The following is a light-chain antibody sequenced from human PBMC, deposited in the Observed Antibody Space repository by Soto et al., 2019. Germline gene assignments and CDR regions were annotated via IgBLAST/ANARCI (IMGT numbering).Light chain of an antibody. V-gene: IGKV3-15*01. CDR3: QQYNDWPPLT. CDR1: QNVGSH. J-gene: IGKJ4*01. CDR2: GTS. Sequence: EIVMTQSPASLSVSPGERATLSCRASQNVGSHLDWYQQKPGQPPRLLIYGTSSRANGVPARFSGSGSGTEFTLTITSLQSEDFAVYYCQQYNDWPPLTFGGGTKVEIK.